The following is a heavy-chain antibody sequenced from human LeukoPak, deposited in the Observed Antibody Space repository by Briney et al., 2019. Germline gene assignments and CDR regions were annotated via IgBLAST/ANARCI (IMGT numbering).Heavy chain of an antibody. J-gene: IGHJ4*02. D-gene: IGHD1-14*01. Sequence: SETLSLTCTVSGGSFSSSGYYWGWIRQPPGKGLEWFGSISYSGSTYYNPSLKSRVTITVDTSKNQFSLKLRSVTAADTALYYCARLARPARTGFDYWGQGTLVTDTS. CDR1: GGSFSSSGYY. V-gene: IGHV4-39*01. CDR3: ARLARPARTGFDY. CDR2: ISYSGST.